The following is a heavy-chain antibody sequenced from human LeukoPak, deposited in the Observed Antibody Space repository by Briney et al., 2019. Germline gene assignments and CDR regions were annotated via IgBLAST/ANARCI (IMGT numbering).Heavy chain of an antibody. V-gene: IGHV3-7*03. CDR3: ARDSGWWRFDF. Sequence: GGSLRLSCAASGLNFSSRWMNWVRQAAGQGLVWVASIKEDGSEKHYVDSVKGRFTISRDNGKNSLYLQMNSLRAEDTAVYYCARDSGWWRFDFWGQGTLVTVSS. CDR1: GLNFSSRW. D-gene: IGHD6-13*01. CDR2: IKEDGSEK. J-gene: IGHJ4*02.